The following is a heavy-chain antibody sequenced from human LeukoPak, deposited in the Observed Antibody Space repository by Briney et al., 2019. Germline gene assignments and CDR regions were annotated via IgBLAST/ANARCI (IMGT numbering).Heavy chain of an antibody. Sequence: SETLSLTCTVSGGSISSYYWSWIRQPPGKGLEWIGYIYYSGSTNYNPSLKSRVTISVDTSKNQFSLKLSSVTAADTAVYYCARDKPDSSSWDYYYYYMDVWGKGTTVTVSS. CDR1: GGSISSYY. J-gene: IGHJ6*03. CDR3: ARDKPDSSSWDYYYYYMDV. CDR2: IYYSGST. V-gene: IGHV4-59*01. D-gene: IGHD6-13*01.